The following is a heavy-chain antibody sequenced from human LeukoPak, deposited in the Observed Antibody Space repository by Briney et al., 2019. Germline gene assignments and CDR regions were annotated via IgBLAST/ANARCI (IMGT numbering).Heavy chain of an antibody. CDR3: ARSLNSYFDH. Sequence: GGSLRLSCSASGFTFSSYAMHWVRQAPGKGLEYVSAISSNGGSTYYADSVKGRFTISRDNAKNSLSLQMNSLRAEDTAVYYCARSLNSYFDHWGQGTLVTVSS. D-gene: IGHD2/OR15-2a*01. J-gene: IGHJ4*02. CDR1: GFTFSSYA. CDR2: ISSNGGST. V-gene: IGHV3-64*04.